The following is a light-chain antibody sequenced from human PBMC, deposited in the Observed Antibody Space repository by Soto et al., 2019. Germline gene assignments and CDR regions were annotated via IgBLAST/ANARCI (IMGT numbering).Light chain of an antibody. V-gene: IGKV3-20*01. CDR3: QQYNISPFS. J-gene: IGKJ2*01. Sequence: EVVLTQSPGTLSLSPGDRATLSCRASLSLSSTYLVWYQQRSGRAPRLLISAASSRAAGVPDRFSGSGSGTDFTLTITSLEPEDFAVYYCQQYNISPFSFGQGTKLEIK. CDR2: AAS. CDR1: LSLSSTY.